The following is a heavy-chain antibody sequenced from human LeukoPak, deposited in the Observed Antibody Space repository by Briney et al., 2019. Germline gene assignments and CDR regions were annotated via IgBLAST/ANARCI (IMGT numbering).Heavy chain of an antibody. CDR2: ISSSSSYI. CDR3: ARDLVHRYSSSWYGN. CDR1: GFTFSSYS. J-gene: IGHJ4*02. Sequence: YPGGSLRLSCAASGFTFSSYSMNWVRQAPGKGLEWVSSISSSSSYIYYADSVKGRFTISRDNAKNSLYLQMDSLRAEDTAVYYCARDLVHRYSSSWYGNWGQGTLVTVSS. D-gene: IGHD6-13*01. V-gene: IGHV3-21*01.